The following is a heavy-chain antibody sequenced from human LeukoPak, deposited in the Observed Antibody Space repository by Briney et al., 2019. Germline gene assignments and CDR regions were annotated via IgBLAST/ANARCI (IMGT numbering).Heavy chain of an antibody. CDR2: IYAAGGT. D-gene: IGHD3-9*01. V-gene: IGHV3-66*01. CDR1: GFTVSDNY. Sequence: PGGSLRLSCAASGFTVSDNYVTWVRQAPGKGLEWVSLIYAAGGTYFADSVRGRFTISRDNSKNTVYLQMNNLGVDDTAVYYCGSSNLLTGYYFLNFWGQGTLVTVSS. CDR3: GSSNLLTGYYFLNF. J-gene: IGHJ4*02.